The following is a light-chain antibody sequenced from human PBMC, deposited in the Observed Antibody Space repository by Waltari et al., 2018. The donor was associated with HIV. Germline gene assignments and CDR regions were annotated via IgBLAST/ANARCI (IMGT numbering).Light chain of an antibody. J-gene: IGLJ3*02. CDR1: SSHSGAGYG. V-gene: IGLV1-40*01. CDR2: GNT. Sequence: QSVLTQPPSVSGAPGQRVTISCPGTSSHSGAGYGVHWYQQFPGTAPKVLIYGNTYRPSGVPDRFSGSKSGSSASLLITGLQAEDDADYYCQSYDISLSGWVFGGGTKLTVL. CDR3: QSYDISLSGWV.